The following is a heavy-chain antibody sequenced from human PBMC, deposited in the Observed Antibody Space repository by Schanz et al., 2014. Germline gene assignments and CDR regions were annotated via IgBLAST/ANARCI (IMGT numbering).Heavy chain of an antibody. CDR1: GFTFSSYG. Sequence: VQLVESGGGVVQPGGSLRLSCAASGFTFSSYGMHWVRQAPGKGLEWVANIKQDESERSYVDSVKGRFTISRDNSKNTLYLQMNSLRAEDTAVYYCAREVGGSFGQHYWGQGALVTVSS. CDR3: AREVGGSFGQHY. J-gene: IGHJ4*02. CDR2: IKQDESER. D-gene: IGHD1-26*01. V-gene: IGHV3-7*03.